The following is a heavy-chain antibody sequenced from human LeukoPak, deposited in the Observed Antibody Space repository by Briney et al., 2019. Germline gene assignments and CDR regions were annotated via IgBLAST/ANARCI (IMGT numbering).Heavy chain of an antibody. V-gene: IGHV4-59*01. D-gene: IGHD6-19*01. J-gene: IGHJ4*02. CDR1: GGSISSYY. Sequence: SETLSLTCTVSGGSISSYYGSWIRQPPGKGLEWIGYIYYSGSTNYNPSLKSRVTISVDTSKNQFSLKLSSVTAADTAVYYCARVMYSSGWYYFDYWGQGTLVTVSS. CDR2: IYYSGST. CDR3: ARVMYSSGWYYFDY.